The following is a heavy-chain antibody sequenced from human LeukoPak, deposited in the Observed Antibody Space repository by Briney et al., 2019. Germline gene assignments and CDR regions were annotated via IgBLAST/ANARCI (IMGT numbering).Heavy chain of an antibody. CDR3: ARPGIAAAGQFDY. CDR1: GFTFSSYA. CDR2: ISYDGSNK. J-gene: IGHJ4*02. D-gene: IGHD6-13*01. V-gene: IGHV3-30*04. Sequence: PGRSLRLSCAASGFTFSSYAMHWVRQAPGKGLEWVAVISYDGSNKYYADSVKGRFTISRDNSKNTLYLQMNSLRAEDTAVYYCARPGIAAAGQFDYWGQGTLVTVSP.